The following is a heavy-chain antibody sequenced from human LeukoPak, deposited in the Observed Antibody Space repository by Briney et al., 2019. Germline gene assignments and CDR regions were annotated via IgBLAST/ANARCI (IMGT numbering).Heavy chain of an antibody. CDR2: IYYSGST. CDR1: GGSISSYY. Sequence: QTSETLPLTCTVSGGSISSYYWSWIRQPPGKGLEWIGYIYYSGSTNYNPSLKSRVTISVDTSKNQFSLKLSSVTAADTAVYYCARDLFGEYWGQGTLVTVSS. J-gene: IGHJ4*02. D-gene: IGHD3-10*01. V-gene: IGHV4-59*01. CDR3: ARDLFGEY.